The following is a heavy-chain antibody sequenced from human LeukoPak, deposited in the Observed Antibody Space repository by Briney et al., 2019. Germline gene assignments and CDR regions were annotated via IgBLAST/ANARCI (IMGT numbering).Heavy chain of an antibody. V-gene: IGHV3-72*01. J-gene: IGHJ4*02. CDR2: SRSKGNSYST. Sequence: GGSLRLSCAASGFDFSSYVMHWVRQAPGKGLEWVGRSRSKGNSYSTEYAASVKGRFTISRDDSKNSLYLQMNSLKTEDTAVYYCTRGYCSGGSCYAAHWGQGTLVTVSS. D-gene: IGHD2-15*01. CDR3: TRGYCSGGSCYAAH. CDR1: GFDFSSYV.